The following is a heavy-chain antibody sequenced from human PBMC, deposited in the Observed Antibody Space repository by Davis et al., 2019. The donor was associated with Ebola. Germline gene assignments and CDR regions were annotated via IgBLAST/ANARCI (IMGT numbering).Heavy chain of an antibody. Sequence: AASVKVSCKASGYTFTSYDINWVRQAPGQGLEWMGWMNPNSGNTGYAQKFQGRVTMTRNTSISTAYMELSSLRSEDTAVYYCSTYYYDSSGYYLDIWGQGTMVTVSS. CDR2: MNPNSGNT. D-gene: IGHD3-22*01. CDR3: STYYYDSSGYYLDI. V-gene: IGHV1-8*01. CDR1: GYTFTSYD. J-gene: IGHJ3*02.